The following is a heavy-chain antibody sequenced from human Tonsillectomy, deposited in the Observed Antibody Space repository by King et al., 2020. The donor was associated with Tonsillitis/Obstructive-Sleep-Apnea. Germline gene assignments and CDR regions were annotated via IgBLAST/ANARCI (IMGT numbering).Heavy chain of an antibody. J-gene: IGHJ2*01. CDR2: ISGSGGST. V-gene: IGHV3-23*04. CDR1: GFTFSSYA. CDR3: AKTPLYDFWSGSSYWYFDL. Sequence: VQLVESGGGLVQPGGSLRLSCAASGFTFSSYAMSWVRQAPGKGLEWVSAISGSGGSTYYADSVKGRFTISRDNSKNTLYLQMNSLRAEDTAVYYCAKTPLYDFWSGSSYWYFDLWGRGTLVTVSS. D-gene: IGHD3-3*01.